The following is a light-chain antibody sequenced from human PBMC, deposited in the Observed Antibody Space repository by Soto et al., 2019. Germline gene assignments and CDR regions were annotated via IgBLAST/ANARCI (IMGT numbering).Light chain of an antibody. V-gene: IGLV2-14*01. J-gene: IGLJ1*01. CDR1: SSDVGGFNY. CDR3: NSYTSINTLV. CDR2: EVN. Sequence: QSVLTQPASVSGSPGQSITISCTGTSSDVGGFNYVSWFQQHPGKAPKLMIYEVNSRPSGVSDRFSGSKSGNTASLTISGLQPEDEADYYCNSYTSINTLVFGTGTKLTVL.